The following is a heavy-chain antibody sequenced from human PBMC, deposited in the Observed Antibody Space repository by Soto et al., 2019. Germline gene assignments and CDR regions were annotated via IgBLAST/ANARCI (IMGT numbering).Heavy chain of an antibody. CDR3: ARGRYGDY. D-gene: IGHD1-1*01. CDR2: LSAHNGNT. Sequence: QVHLVQSGAEVKKPGASVKVSCKGSGYAFTTYGITWVRQAPGQGLEWMGWLSAHNGNTNYAQKLQGRVTVTRHTPTSTAYMELRSLRSDDTAVYYCARGRYGDYWGQGALVTVSS. J-gene: IGHJ4*02. CDR1: GYAFTTYG. V-gene: IGHV1-18*01.